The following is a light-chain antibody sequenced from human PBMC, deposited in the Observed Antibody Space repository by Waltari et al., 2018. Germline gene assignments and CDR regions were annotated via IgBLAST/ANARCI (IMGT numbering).Light chain of an antibody. CDR3: QQYYTTPYT. Sequence: DIQMTQSPSSLSASVGDRVTITCRASQSIISYLNWSQHKPGKAPKLLIYAASSLQSGVPSRFSGSGSGTDFTLTISSLQAEDVAVYYCQQYYTTPYTFGQGTKLEIK. J-gene: IGKJ2*01. V-gene: IGKV1-39*01. CDR2: AAS. CDR1: QSIISY.